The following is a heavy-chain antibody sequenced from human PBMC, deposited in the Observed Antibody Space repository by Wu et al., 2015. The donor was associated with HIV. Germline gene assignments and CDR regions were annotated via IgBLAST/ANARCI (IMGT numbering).Heavy chain of an antibody. V-gene: IGHV1-18*01. CDR3: ARGWSGSSWPHDAFDI. Sequence: QVHLVQSGAEVKKPGASVIVSCKSSNYIYVKYGISWVRQAPGQGLEWMGWISTYDHTTNYGQRFQGRVSMTRNTSISAAYLELSSLRSEDTAVYYCARGWSGSSWPHDAFDIWGQGTLVTVSS. CDR1: NYIYVKYG. CDR2: ISTYDHTT. J-gene: IGHJ3*02. D-gene: IGHD6-13*01.